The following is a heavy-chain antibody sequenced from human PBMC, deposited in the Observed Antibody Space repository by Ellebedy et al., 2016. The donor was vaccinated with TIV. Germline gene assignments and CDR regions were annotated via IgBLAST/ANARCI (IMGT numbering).Heavy chain of an antibody. CDR2: INPNSGGT. Sequence: AASVKVSCKASGYTFTGYYMHWVRQAPGQGLEWMGWINPNSGGTNYAQKFQGRVTMTRDTSISTAYMELSRLRSDDTAVYYCARDYKVPSVVPAAMYFDYWGQGTLVTVSS. V-gene: IGHV1-2*02. D-gene: IGHD2-2*01. J-gene: IGHJ4*02. CDR3: ARDYKVPSVVPAAMYFDY. CDR1: GYTFTGYY.